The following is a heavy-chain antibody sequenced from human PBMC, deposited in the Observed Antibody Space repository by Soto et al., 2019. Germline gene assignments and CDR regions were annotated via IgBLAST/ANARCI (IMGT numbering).Heavy chain of an antibody. J-gene: IGHJ6*02. Sequence: PSETLSLTCTLSGGSISSGSYYWSWIRQHPGKGLEWIGYIYYSGSTYYNPSLKSRVTISVDTSKNQFSLKLSSVTAADTAVYYCAKAKVAYGDYYYYYGMDVWGQGTTVTVSS. CDR2: IYYSGST. V-gene: IGHV4-31*03. D-gene: IGHD4-17*01. CDR3: AKAKVAYGDYYYYYGMDV. CDR1: GGSISSGSYY.